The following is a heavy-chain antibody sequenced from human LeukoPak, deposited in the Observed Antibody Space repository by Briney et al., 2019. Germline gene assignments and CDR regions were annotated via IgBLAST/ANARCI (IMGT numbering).Heavy chain of an antibody. V-gene: IGHV3-48*04. CDR3: ARDVLGPSDY. J-gene: IGHJ4*02. CDR1: GFTFSSYS. CDR2: ISSSSSTI. Sequence: PGGSLRLSCAASGFTFSSYSMSWVRQAPGKGLEWVSYISSSSSTIYYADSVKGRFTISRDNAKTSLYLQMNSLRAEDTAVYYCARDVLGPSDYWGQGTLVTVSS.